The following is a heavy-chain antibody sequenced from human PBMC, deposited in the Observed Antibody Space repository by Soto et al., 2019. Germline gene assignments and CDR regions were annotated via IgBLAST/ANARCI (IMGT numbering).Heavy chain of an antibody. D-gene: IGHD2-15*01. CDR2: IYHSGST. Sequence: SATLSLTXAVSGGSISSGGYSWSWIRQPPGKGLEWIGYIYHSGSTYYNPSLKSRVTISVDRSKNQFSLKLSSVTAADTAVYYCARVSCGGSCLDYWGQGTLVTVSS. J-gene: IGHJ4*02. CDR1: GGSISSGGYS. V-gene: IGHV4-30-2*01. CDR3: ARVSCGGSCLDY.